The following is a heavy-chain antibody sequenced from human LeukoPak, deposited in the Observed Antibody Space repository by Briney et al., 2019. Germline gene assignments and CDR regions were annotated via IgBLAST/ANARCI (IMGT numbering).Heavy chain of an antibody. V-gene: IGHV3-30*04. J-gene: IGHJ4*02. CDR1: GFTFSSYA. D-gene: IGHD3-16*01. CDR3: AREGDTLNYPDY. Sequence: GGSLRLSCAASGFTFSSYAMHWVRQAPGKGLEWVAVISYDGSNKYYADSVKGRFTISRDNSKNTLYLQMNRLRAEYKAVYYCAREGDTLNYPDYWGQGTLVTVSS. CDR2: ISYDGSNK.